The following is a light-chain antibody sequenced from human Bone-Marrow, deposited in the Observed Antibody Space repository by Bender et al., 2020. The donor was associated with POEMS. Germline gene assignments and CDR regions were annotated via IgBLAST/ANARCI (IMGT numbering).Light chain of an antibody. CDR3: SSYTTSSTLV. V-gene: IGLV2-14*01. CDR1: SSDVGGYNY. J-gene: IGLJ3*02. Sequence: QSALTQPASVSGSPGQSITISCTGTSSDVGGYNYVSWYQQYPGKAPKLLIYEVTNRPSGVSNRFSGSKSDYTASLTISGLQAEDEAHYYCSSYTTSSTLVFGGGTRLTVL. CDR2: EVT.